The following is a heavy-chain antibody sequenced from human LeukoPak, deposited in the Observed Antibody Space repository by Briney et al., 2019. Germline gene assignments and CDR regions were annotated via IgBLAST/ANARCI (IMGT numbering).Heavy chain of an antibody. V-gene: IGHV3-30*04. Sequence: GGSLRLSCAASGFTFSSYAMHWVRQAPGKGLEWGAVISYDGRNKYYAHSVKGRFTISRDNSKNTQYLQMNSLRAEDTSVYYCARASSVTPNYYCYGMDVWGQGTTVTVSS. CDR1: GFTFSSYA. CDR2: ISYDGRNK. CDR3: ARASSVTPNYYCYGMDV. D-gene: IGHD2-21*02. J-gene: IGHJ6*02.